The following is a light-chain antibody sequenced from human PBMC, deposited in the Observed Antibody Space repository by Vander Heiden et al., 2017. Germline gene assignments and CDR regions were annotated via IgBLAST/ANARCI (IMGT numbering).Light chain of an antibody. CDR2: RNN. CDR1: SSTIGSNY. J-gene: IGLJ3*02. Sequence: QSVLTQPPSASGTPGQRVTIPCSGSSSTIGSNYVYWYQQLPGTAPKLLIYRNNQRPSGVPDRFSGSKSGTSASLAISGLRSEDEADYYCAAWDDSLSRWVFGGGTKVTVL. CDR3: AAWDDSLSRWV. V-gene: IGLV1-47*01.